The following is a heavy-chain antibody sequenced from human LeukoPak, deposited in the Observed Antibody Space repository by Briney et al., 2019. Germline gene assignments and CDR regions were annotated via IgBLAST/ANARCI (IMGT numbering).Heavy chain of an antibody. Sequence: SETLSLTCTVSGGSISSYYWSWIRQPPGKGLEWIGYIYYSGSTNYIPSLKSRVTISVDTSKNQFSLKLSSVTAADTAVYYCASSRDGYIDYWGQGTLVTVSS. CDR1: GGSISSYY. CDR2: IYYSGST. CDR3: ASSRDGYIDY. J-gene: IGHJ4*02. V-gene: IGHV4-59*08. D-gene: IGHD5-24*01.